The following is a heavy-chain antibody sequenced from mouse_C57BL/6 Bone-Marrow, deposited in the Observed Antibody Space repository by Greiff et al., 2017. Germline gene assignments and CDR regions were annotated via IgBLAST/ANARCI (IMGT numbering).Heavy chain of an antibody. J-gene: IGHJ4*01. CDR3: ARGATVVATRDAMDY. D-gene: IGHD1-1*01. Sequence: EVKLEESGAELVKPGASVKLSCTASGFNIKDYYMHWVKQRTEQGLEWIGRIDPEDGETKYAPKFQGKATITADTSSNTAYLQLSSLTSEDTAVYYCARGATVVATRDAMDYWGQGTSVTVSS. V-gene: IGHV14-2*01. CDR1: GFNIKDYY. CDR2: IDPEDGET.